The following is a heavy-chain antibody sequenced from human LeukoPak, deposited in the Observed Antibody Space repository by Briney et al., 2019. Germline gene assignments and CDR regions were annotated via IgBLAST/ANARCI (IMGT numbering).Heavy chain of an antibody. J-gene: IGHJ6*03. CDR3: ARGAIPKVVVTANRPYYYYMDV. V-gene: IGHV1-18*01. Sequence: ASVKVSCKASGYTFTSYGISWVRQAPGQGLEWMGWISAYNGNTNYAQKLQGRVTMTTDTSTSTAYMELRSLRSDDTAVYYCARGAIPKVVVTANRPYYYYMDVWGKGTTVTVSS. CDR1: GYTFTSYG. D-gene: IGHD2-21*02. CDR2: ISAYNGNT.